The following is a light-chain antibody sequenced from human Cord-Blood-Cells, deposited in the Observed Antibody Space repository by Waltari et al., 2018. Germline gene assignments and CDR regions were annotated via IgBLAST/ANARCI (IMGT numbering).Light chain of an antibody. J-gene: IGKJ4*01. CDR3: QQSYSTPLT. Sequence: DIQMTQPPSSLSASVGDTVTITFRASQSISSYLNWYQQKPGKAPKLLIYAASSLQRGVPSRFSGSGSGTDFTLTISSLQPEDFATYYCQQSYSTPLTFGGGTKVEIK. CDR2: AAS. CDR1: QSISSY. V-gene: IGKV1-39*01.